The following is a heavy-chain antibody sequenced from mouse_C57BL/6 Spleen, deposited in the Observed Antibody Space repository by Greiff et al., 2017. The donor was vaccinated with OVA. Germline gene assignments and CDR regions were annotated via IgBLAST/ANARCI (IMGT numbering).Heavy chain of an antibody. J-gene: IGHJ4*01. V-gene: IGHV5-17*01. D-gene: IGHD1-1*02. CDR1: GFTFSDYG. CDR3: ARRAGAYAMDY. Sequence: EVKLVESGGGLVKPGGSLKLSCAASGFTFSDYGMHWVRQAPEKGLEWVAYISSGRSTIYYADTVKGRFTISRDNAKNTLFLQMTRLRSEDTAMYYCARRAGAYAMDYWGQGTSVTVSS. CDR2: ISSGRSTI.